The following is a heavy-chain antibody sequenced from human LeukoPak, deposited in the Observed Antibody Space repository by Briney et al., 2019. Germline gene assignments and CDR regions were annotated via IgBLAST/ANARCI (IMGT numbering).Heavy chain of an antibody. CDR1: GLTFSNAW. D-gene: IGHD3-22*01. J-gene: IGHJ4*02. CDR2: IKSKTDGGTT. Sequence: GGSLRLSCAASGLTFSNAWMSWVRQAPGKGLEWVGRIKSKTDGGTTDYAAPVKGRFTISRDDSKNTLYLQMNGLKTEDTAVYYCTTALITMIVVVTSTGIDYWGQGTLVTVSS. V-gene: IGHV3-15*01. CDR3: TTALITMIVVVTSTGIDY.